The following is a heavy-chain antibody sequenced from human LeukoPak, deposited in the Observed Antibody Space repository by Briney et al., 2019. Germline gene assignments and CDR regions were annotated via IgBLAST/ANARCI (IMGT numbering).Heavy chain of an antibody. V-gene: IGHV1-8*01. Sequence: ASVKVSCKASRNTFTSYDINWVRQTTGQGLEWMGWMNPNSENTGYAQNFQGRVTMTRNTSTTTAYMELSSLRSEDTAVYYCARGRSGFNWYFDLWGRGTLVTVSS. D-gene: IGHD3-10*01. J-gene: IGHJ2*01. CDR1: RNTFTSYD. CDR3: ARGRSGFNWYFDL. CDR2: MNPNSENT.